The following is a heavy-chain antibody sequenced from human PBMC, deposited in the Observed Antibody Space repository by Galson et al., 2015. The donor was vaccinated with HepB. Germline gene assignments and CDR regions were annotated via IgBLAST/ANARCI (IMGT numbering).Heavy chain of an antibody. Sequence: SLRLSCAVSGFTFGNYWMHWIRQPPGQGLVWVSRISDDGIFTTYADSVKGRFTISRDNGKGTLYLQMDSLRAEDTAVYYCARGYSGTYRVDYWGQGILITVSS. D-gene: IGHD1-26*01. CDR1: GFTFGNYW. CDR3: ARGYSGTYRVDY. J-gene: IGHJ4*02. V-gene: IGHV3-74*03. CDR2: ISDDGIFT.